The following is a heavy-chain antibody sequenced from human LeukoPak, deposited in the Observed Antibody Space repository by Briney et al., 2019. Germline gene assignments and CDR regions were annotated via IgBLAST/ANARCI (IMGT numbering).Heavy chain of an antibody. CDR2: IKQDGSEK. CDR1: GFTFSSYW. V-gene: IGHV3-7*01. CDR3: ARVGAVAGTSYFDY. Sequence: PGGSLRLSCAASGFTFSSYWMSWVRQAPGKGLEWVANIKQDGSEKYYVDSVKGRFTISRDNAKNSLYLQMNSLRAEDTAVYYCARVGAVAGTSYFDYWGQGTLVTVSS. J-gene: IGHJ4*02. D-gene: IGHD6-19*01.